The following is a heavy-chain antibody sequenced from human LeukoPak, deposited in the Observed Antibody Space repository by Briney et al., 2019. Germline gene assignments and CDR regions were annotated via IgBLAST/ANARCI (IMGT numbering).Heavy chain of an antibody. J-gene: IGHJ4*02. CDR3: ARESVAGTN. Sequence: PGGSLRLSCAASGFTFSSYAMHWVRQAPGKGLEWVAVISYDGSNKYYADSVKGRFTISRDNSKNTLYLQMNSLRAEDTAVYYCARESVAGTNWGQGTLVTVSS. CDR2: ISYDGSNK. D-gene: IGHD6-19*01. CDR1: GFTFSSYA. V-gene: IGHV3-30*04.